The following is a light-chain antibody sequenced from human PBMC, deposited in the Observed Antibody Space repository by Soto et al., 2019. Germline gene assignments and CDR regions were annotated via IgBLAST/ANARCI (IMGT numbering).Light chain of an antibody. CDR3: QTWGTGIHEVV. Sequence: QSVLTQSPSASASLGASVKLTCTLSSGHSSYAIAWHQQQPEKGPRYLMKLNSDGSHSKGDGIPDRFSGSSSGAERYLTISSLQSEDEADYYCQTWGTGIHEVVFGGWTKVTVL. V-gene: IGLV4-69*01. J-gene: IGLJ2*01. CDR2: LNSDGSH. CDR1: SGHSSYA.